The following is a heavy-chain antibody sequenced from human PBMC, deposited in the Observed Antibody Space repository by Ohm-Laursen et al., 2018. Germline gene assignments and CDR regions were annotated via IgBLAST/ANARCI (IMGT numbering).Heavy chain of an antibody. J-gene: IGHJ5*02. D-gene: IGHD1-14*01. Sequence: SLRLSCTASGFTFSSYAMSWVRQAPGKGLEWVSAISGSGGSTYYADSVKGRFTISRDNSKNTLYLQMNSLRAEDTAVYYCAKDGSPNPTPKNWFDPWGQGTLVTVSS. CDR1: GFTFSSYA. CDR2: ISGSGGST. V-gene: IGHV3-23*01. CDR3: AKDGSPNPTPKNWFDP.